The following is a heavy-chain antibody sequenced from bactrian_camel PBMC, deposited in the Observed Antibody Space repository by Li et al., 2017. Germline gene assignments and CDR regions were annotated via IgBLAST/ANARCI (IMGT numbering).Heavy chain of an antibody. CDR3: ATSAGHFWVSDNDSEYHY. Sequence: DVQLVESGGGSVQPGGSLRLSCVVSGYSASFRYMGWFRQAPGKEREGVTSIDRGSGSTYYDDSVKGRFTISRDNAKNTVYLQMNSLKSEDTALYYCATSAGHFWVSDNDSEYHYWGQGTQV. V-gene: IGHV3S40*01. J-gene: IGHJ4*01. CDR2: IDRGSGST. CDR1: GYSASFRY. D-gene: IGHD4*01.